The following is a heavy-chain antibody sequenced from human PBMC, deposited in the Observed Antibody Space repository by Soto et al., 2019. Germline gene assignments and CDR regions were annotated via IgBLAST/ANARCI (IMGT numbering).Heavy chain of an antibody. Sequence: GASVKVSFKSSGYTFTGYYLHWVRQAPGQGLEWMGWVNPNSGGTNFAQNFEGRVSMTRDTSLNTAFMELNRLTSDDTAMYYCARGGNYPPYFDYWGPGTLVTVSS. CDR2: VNPNSGGT. V-gene: IGHV1-2*02. CDR3: ARGGNYPPYFDY. J-gene: IGHJ4*02. D-gene: IGHD3-16*01. CDR1: GYTFTGYY.